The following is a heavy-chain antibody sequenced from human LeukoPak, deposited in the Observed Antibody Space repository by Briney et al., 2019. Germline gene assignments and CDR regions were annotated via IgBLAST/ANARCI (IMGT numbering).Heavy chain of an antibody. Sequence: TPSETLSLTCTVSGGSISSSSYYWGWIRQPPGKGLEWIVSIYYGGSTYYNPSLKSRVTISVDTSKNQFPLKLSSVTAADTAVYYCARDYGGNFGGDAFDIWGQGTMVTVSS. CDR1: GGSISSSSYY. CDR3: ARDYGGNFGGDAFDI. CDR2: IYYGGST. J-gene: IGHJ3*02. V-gene: IGHV4-39*02. D-gene: IGHD4-23*01.